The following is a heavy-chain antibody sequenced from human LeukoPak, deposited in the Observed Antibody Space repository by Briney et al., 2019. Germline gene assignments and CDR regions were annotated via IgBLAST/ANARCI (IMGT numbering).Heavy chain of an antibody. CDR2: ISAQHGQT. CDR1: GGTFSSYA. V-gene: IGHV1-18*01. Sequence: ASVKVSCKASGGTFSSYAISWVRQAPGQGLEWMGWISAQHGQTEYAPNSQDRVTMTTDTYTNTAYMELRSLRSDDTAVYYCAGSLGYCTSNVCYLKYWGQGTLVTVSS. J-gene: IGHJ4*02. D-gene: IGHD2-8*01. CDR3: AGSLGYCTSNVCYLKY.